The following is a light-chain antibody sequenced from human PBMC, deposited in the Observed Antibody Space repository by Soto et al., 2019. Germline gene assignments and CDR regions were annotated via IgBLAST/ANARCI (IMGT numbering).Light chain of an antibody. CDR2: SAS. CDR1: QSVNNN. V-gene: IGKV3-15*01. CDR3: QQYNKWPLT. Sequence: EIVLTQSPGILSVSPGERATLSCTASQSVNNNVAWYQQKPGHTPRLLIYSASIGATGTPARFSGSGSGSDFTLTIRSLQSEDFAVYYCQQYNKWPLTFGPGTKVDIK. J-gene: IGKJ3*01.